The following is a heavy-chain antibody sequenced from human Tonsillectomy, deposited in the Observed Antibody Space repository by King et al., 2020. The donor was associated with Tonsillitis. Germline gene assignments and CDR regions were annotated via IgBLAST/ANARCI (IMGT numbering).Heavy chain of an antibody. D-gene: IGHD6-13*01. CDR3: ARGGYSTSWQVLFLEY. J-gene: IGHJ4*02. V-gene: IGHV4-59*01. CDR1: GGSISSYY. CDR2: IHYSGST. Sequence: VQLQESGPGLMKPSETLSLTCTVSGGSISSYYWSWIRPSPGKGLEWIGYIHYSGSTNYNPSLKSRATILIDTSKNQFSLKLTSVTAADTAVYYCARGGYSTSWQVLFLEYWGQGTLVTVSS.